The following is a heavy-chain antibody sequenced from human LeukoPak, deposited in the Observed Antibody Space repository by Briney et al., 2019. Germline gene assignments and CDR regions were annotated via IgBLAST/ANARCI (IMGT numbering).Heavy chain of an antibody. CDR3: AREVSSGALRYYMDV. J-gene: IGHJ6*03. CDR1: GFTFSSYW. Sequence: PGGSLRLSCAASGFTFSSYWMSWVRQAPGKGLEWVANIKQDGSEKFYVDSVKGRFTISRDNAKNSLYLEMNSLRGEDTAVCYCAREVSSGALRYYMDVWGKGTTVTVSS. V-gene: IGHV3-7*01. D-gene: IGHD6-19*01. CDR2: IKQDGSEK.